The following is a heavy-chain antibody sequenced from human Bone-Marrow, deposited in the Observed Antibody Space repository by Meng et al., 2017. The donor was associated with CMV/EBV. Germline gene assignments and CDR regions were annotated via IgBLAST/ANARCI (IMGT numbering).Heavy chain of an antibody. J-gene: IGHJ4*02. CDR3: ARARYDFWSGYWPVDY. CDR1: GYTFTSYG. V-gene: IGHV1-18*01. CDR2: ISAYNGNT. Sequence: SGYTFTSYGISWVRQAPGQGLEWIGWISAYNGNTNYAQKLQGRATMTTDTSTSTAYMELRSLRSDDTAVYYCARARYDFWSGYWPVDYWGQGTLVTVSS. D-gene: IGHD3-3*01.